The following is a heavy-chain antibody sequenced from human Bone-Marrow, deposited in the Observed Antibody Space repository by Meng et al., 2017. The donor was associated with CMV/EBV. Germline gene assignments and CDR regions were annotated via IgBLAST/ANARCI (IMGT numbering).Heavy chain of an antibody. CDR1: GYTFTSYG. CDR2: ISAYNGNT. Sequence: HVKVVLTGAEVKKPGASVKVSCEAYGYTFTSYGISWVRQAPGQGLEWMGWISAYNGNTNYAQKLQGRVTMTTDTSTSTAYMELRSLRSDDTAVYYCARDDYDFWSGYPKYFQHWGQGTLVTVFS. CDR3: ARDDYDFWSGYPKYFQH. D-gene: IGHD3-3*01. J-gene: IGHJ1*01. V-gene: IGHV1-18*01.